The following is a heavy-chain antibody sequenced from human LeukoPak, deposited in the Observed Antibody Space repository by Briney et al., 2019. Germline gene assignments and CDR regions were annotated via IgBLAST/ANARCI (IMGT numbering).Heavy chain of an antibody. V-gene: IGHV3-21*01. Sequence: GGSLRLSCAASGFTFSSYSMNWVRQAPGKGLEWVSSISSSSSYIYYADSVKGRFTISRDNAKNSLYLQMNSLRAEDTAVYYCARDYDGSQHFDYWGQGTLVTVSS. CDR1: GFTFSSYS. D-gene: IGHD3-10*01. J-gene: IGHJ4*02. CDR2: ISSSSSYI. CDR3: ARDYDGSQHFDY.